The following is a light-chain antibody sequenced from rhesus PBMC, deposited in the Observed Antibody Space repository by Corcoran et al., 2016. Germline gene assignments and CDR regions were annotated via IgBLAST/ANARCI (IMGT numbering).Light chain of an antibody. CDR3: QHYYDSPYS. J-gene: IGKJ2*01. CDR2: AAS. CDR1: QNIYSN. V-gene: IGKV1S8*01. Sequence: DIQMTQSPSALSASVGDRVTISCRASQNIYSNLAWYQQNPGTAPKVLIYAASRLKPGIPSRFRGSGSGTDFTLTISSLQPEDSAGYYCQHYYDSPYSFGQGTKVEI.